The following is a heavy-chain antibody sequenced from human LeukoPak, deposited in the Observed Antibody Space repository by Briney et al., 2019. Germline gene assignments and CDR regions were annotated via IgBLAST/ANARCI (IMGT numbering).Heavy chain of an antibody. D-gene: IGHD3-22*01. V-gene: IGHV3-30-3*01. Sequence: PGGSLSLSCAASGFTFSSYAMHWVRQAPGKGLEWVEVISYDGSNKYYADSVKGRFTISRDNSKNTLYLQMNSLRAEDTAVYYCARGAYYDSSGYYLWGQGTLVTVSS. CDR3: ARGAYYDSSGYYL. J-gene: IGHJ4*02. CDR1: GFTFSSYA. CDR2: ISYDGSNK.